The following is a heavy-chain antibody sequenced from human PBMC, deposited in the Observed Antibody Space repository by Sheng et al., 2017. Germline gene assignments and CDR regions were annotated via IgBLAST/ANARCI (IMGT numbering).Heavy chain of an antibody. Sequence: VQLVESGGGLVQPGGSLRLSCAASGLTLSGYWMHWVRQVPGKGLVWVSRINSDGSTTNYADSVKGRFTVSRDNAKNTLYLQMTSLRDEDTAVYYCGRPYSSSWYVVDYWGQGTLVTVSS. V-gene: IGHV3-74*02. D-gene: IGHD6-13*01. CDR2: INSDGSTT. CDR1: GLTLSGYW. J-gene: IGHJ4*02. CDR3: GRPYSSSWYVVDY.